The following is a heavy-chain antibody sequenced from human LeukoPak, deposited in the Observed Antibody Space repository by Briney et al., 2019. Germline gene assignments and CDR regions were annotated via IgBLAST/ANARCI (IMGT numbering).Heavy chain of an antibody. J-gene: IGHJ6*03. Sequence: SETLSLTCTVSGGSISSYYWSWIRQPPGKGLGWIGYIYYSGSTNYNPSLKSRVTISVDTSKNQFSLKLSSVTAADTAVYYCARAGVAHPYYYYYYMDVWGKGTTVTVSS. V-gene: IGHV4-59*01. CDR3: ARAGVAHPYYYYYYMDV. D-gene: IGHD3-3*01. CDR1: GGSISSYY. CDR2: IYYSGST.